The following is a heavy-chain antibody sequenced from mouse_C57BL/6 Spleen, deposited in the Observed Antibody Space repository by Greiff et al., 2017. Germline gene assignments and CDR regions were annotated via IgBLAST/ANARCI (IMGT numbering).Heavy chain of an antibody. CDR2: IYPGDGDT. CDR1: GYAFSSYW. V-gene: IGHV1-80*01. Sequence: VKLQESGAELVKPGASVKISCKASGYAFSSYWMNWVKQRPGKGLEWIGQIYPGDGDTNYNGKFKGKATLTADKSSSTAYMQLSSLTSEDSAVYFCARKGANWDVDYAMDYWGQGTSVTVSS. CDR3: ARKGANWDVDYAMDY. J-gene: IGHJ4*01. D-gene: IGHD4-1*01.